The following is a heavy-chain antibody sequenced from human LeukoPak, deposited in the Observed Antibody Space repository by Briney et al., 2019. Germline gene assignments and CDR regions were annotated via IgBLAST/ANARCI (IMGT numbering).Heavy chain of an antibody. CDR1: GGSLITSNYF. CDR2: FYYAGTT. CDR3: ARESFSRGGH. Sequence: SETLSLTCTVSGGSLITSNYFWAWVRQPPGKGLEWIGTFYYAGTTTYNPSLKSRVSIFVDTSKNQFSLTLNSVTAADTAAYFCARESFSRGGHWGQGTLVIVSS. V-gene: IGHV4-39*07. J-gene: IGHJ4*02. D-gene: IGHD4-23*01.